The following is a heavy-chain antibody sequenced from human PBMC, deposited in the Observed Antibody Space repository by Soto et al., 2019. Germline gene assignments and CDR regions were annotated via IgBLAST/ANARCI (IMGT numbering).Heavy chain of an antibody. D-gene: IGHD7-27*01. CDR3: ASLPWANYYYYGMDV. CDR2: MNPNSGNT. J-gene: IGHJ6*02. CDR1: GYIFTSYD. Sequence: QVQLVQSGAEVKKPGASVKVSCKASGYIFTSYDINWVRQATGQGLEWMGWMNPNSGNTGYAQKFQGRVTMTRNTSIRTAYMELSSLRSEDTAVYYCASLPWANYYYYGMDVWGQGTTVTVSS. V-gene: IGHV1-8*01.